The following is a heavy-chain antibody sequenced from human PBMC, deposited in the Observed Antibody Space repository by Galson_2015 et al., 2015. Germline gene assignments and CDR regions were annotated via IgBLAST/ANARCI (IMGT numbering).Heavy chain of an antibody. Sequence: SVKVSCKASGGTFSSYAISWVRQAPGQGLEWMGGIIPIFGTANYAQKFQGRVTITADESTSTAYMELSSLRSEDTAVYYCARSRTTTVTPRDFYYFDYWGQGTLVTVSS. CDR3: ARSRTTTVTPRDFYYFDY. CDR2: IIPIFGTA. D-gene: IGHD4-11*01. V-gene: IGHV1-69*13. J-gene: IGHJ4*02. CDR1: GGTFSSYA.